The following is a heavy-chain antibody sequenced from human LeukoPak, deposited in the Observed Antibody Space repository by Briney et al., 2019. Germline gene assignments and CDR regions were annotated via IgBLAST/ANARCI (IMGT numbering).Heavy chain of an antibody. J-gene: IGHJ5*02. V-gene: IGHV1-2*02. CDR3: ARPGGYSGYDSDTAMANH. Sequence: GASVKVSFKASGYTFTGYYMHWVRQAPGQGLEWMGWINPNSGGTNYAQKFQGRVTMTRDTSISTVYMELSRLRSDDTAVYYCARPGGYSGYDSDTAMANHWGQGTLVTVSS. CDR2: INPNSGGT. D-gene: IGHD5-12*01. CDR1: GYTFTGYY.